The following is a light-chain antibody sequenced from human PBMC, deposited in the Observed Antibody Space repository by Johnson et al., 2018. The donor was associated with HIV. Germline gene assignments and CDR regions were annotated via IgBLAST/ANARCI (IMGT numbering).Light chain of an antibody. CDR3: AAWDDTLHSYV. Sequence: QSVLTQPPSVSAAPGQKVTISCSGSSSNIGNNYVSWYQQFPGTAPKLLIYDNNKRPSGIPDRFSGSKSGTSATLGITGLQTGDEADYYCAAWDDTLHSYVFGTGTKVTVL. V-gene: IGLV1-51*01. CDR2: DNN. CDR1: SSNIGNNY. J-gene: IGLJ1*01.